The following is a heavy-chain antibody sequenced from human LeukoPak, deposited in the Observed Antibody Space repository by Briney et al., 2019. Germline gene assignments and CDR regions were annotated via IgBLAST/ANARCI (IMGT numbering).Heavy chain of an antibody. Sequence: GGSLRLSCAASGFTFSSYSMNWVRQAPGKGLEWVSSISGSTTYIYYADSVKGRFTISRDNASNSLYLQMNSLRAEDTAVYYCAAQVGTGPYYYYGLDVWGQGTTVTVSS. CDR2: ISGSTTYI. CDR1: GFTFSSYS. V-gene: IGHV3-21*01. D-gene: IGHD6-13*01. CDR3: AAQVGTGPYYYYGLDV. J-gene: IGHJ6*02.